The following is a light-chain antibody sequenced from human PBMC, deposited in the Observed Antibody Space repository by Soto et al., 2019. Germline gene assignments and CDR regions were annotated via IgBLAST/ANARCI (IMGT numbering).Light chain of an antibody. CDR2: DAS. Sequence: DIRMTQSPSSLSASVGDRVTITCQASQDISNYLNWFQQKPGKAPKLLINDASNLQTGVPSRFSGSGSGTDFTFTISSLQPEDIATYYCQQYDDLLTFGGGTKVDIK. CDR1: QDISNY. CDR3: QQYDDLLT. V-gene: IGKV1-33*01. J-gene: IGKJ4*01.